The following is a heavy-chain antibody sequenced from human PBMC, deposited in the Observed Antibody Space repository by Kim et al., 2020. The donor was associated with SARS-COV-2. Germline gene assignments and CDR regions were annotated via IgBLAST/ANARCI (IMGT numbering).Heavy chain of an antibody. V-gene: IGHV4-34*01. CDR2: INHSGST. J-gene: IGHJ5*02. CDR3: ARATLLRYFDWPPRFDP. Sequence: SETLSLTCAVYGGSFSGYYWSWIRQPPGKGLEWIGEINHSGSTNYNPSLKSRVTISVDTSKNQFSLKLSSVTAADTAVYYCARATLLRYFDWPPRFDPWG. CDR1: GGSFSGYY. D-gene: IGHD3-9*01.